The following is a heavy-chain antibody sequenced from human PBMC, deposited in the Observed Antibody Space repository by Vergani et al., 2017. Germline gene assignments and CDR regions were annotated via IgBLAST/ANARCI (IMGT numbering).Heavy chain of an antibody. J-gene: IGHJ4*02. CDR1: GGPLSSSSYY. CDR3: ATDTGPCAARWLQFRQAEQTMLYY. CDR2: IYYSGST. V-gene: IGHV4-39*07. Sequence: QLQLQESGPGLVKPSETLSLTRTVSGGPLSSSSYYLGSIRQPPGKGLEWIGSIYYSGSTYYNPSLKSLVTISVDTSKNQFSLKLNSVTAADTPVYYCATDTGPCAARWLQFRQAEQTMLYYWGQGSLVTVYS. D-gene: IGHD5-24*01.